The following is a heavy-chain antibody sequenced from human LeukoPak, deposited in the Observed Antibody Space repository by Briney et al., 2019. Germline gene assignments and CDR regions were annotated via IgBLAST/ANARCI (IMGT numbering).Heavy chain of an antibody. D-gene: IGHD4-23*01. CDR2: IYYSGST. CDR3: ARGLGGTSFDY. J-gene: IGHJ4*02. Sequence: SETLSLTCAVSGGSINSNNYYWGWIRQPPGKGLGWIGTIYYSGSTYYNPSLKSRVTISFDTSKNQFSLKLTSVTAADTAVYYCARGLGGTSFDYWGQGTLVTVSS. CDR1: GGSINSNNYY. V-gene: IGHV4-39*07.